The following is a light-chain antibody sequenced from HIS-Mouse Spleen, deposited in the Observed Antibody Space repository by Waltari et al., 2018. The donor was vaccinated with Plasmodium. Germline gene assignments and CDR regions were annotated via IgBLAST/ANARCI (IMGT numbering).Light chain of an antibody. CDR1: SSEVGSSKL. J-gene: IGLJ3*02. CDR3: CSYAGSSTFV. Sequence: QSALTQPASVSGSPGQSITISCTGTSSEVGSSKLVSWYQQHTGKAPNRMIYEGSTRPSGVSNRCSGSKSCNTASLTIAGLQAEDEADYYCCSYAGSSTFVFGGGTKLTVL. V-gene: IGLV2-23*03. CDR2: EGS.